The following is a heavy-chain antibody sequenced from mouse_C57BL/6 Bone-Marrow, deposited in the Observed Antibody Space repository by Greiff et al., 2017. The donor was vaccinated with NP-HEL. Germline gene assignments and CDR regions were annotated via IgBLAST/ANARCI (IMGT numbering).Heavy chain of an antibody. CDR3: TRGWDVNY. Sequence: QVQLKQPGAELVKPGASVKLSCKASGYTFTSYWMQWVKQRPGQGLEWIGEIDPSDSYTNYNQKFKGKATLTVDTSSSTAYMQLSSLTSEDSAVYYCTRGWDVNYWGQGTTLTVSS. CDR2: IDPSDSYT. CDR1: GYTFTSYW. J-gene: IGHJ2*01. V-gene: IGHV1-50*01. D-gene: IGHD4-1*01.